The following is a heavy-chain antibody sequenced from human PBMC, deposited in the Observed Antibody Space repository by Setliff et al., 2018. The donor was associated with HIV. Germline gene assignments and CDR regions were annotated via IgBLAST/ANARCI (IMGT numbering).Heavy chain of an antibody. CDR3: AREQWLRYFDD. Sequence: SETLSLTCDVSGDLIRNSFYYWAWIRQSPGRGLEWIGSVYYSGSTHYNPSLESRATISLATSTNQFSLRLTSVTAADTAVYYCAREQWLRYFDDWGQGALVTVSS. CDR2: VYYSGST. V-gene: IGHV4-39*07. D-gene: IGHD5-12*01. CDR1: GDLIRNSFYY. J-gene: IGHJ4*02.